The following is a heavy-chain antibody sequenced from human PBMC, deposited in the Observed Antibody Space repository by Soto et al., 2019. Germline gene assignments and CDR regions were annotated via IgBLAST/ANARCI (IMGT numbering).Heavy chain of an antibody. CDR3: ARSIRGPRRFNGMDV. Sequence: GSGSYAGEPTETLTLTCTFSGFSLTSPGMCVSWIRQPPGKALEWLALIERDDDDKYYSTSLKTRLTISKDTRKNQVVLTMANMDPADTGTYYCARSIRGPRRFNGMDVWGQGTTVTVSS. D-gene: IGHD1-20*01. J-gene: IGHJ6*02. CDR1: GFSLTSPGMC. CDR2: IERDDDDK. V-gene: IGHV2-70*13.